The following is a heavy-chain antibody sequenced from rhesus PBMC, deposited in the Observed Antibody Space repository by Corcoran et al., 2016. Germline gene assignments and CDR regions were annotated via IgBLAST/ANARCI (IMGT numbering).Heavy chain of an antibody. CDR1: GYSISSGYD. J-gene: IGHJ4*01. D-gene: IGHD5-36*01. CDR3: ARDRATVDFDY. Sequence: QVQLQESGPGVVKPSETLSLTCAVSGYSISSGYDWSWIRQPPGKGLEWIGYIYGSTGSTNYNPSLKNRFTISKDTSKNQFSLKLSSVTAADTAVYYCARDRATVDFDYWGQGVLVTVSS. V-gene: IGHV4-76*01. CDR2: IYGSTGST.